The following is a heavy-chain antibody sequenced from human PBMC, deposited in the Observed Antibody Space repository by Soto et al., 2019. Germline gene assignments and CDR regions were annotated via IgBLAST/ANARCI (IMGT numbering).Heavy chain of an antibody. J-gene: IGHJ4*02. CDR2: ISYDGSNK. D-gene: IGHD4-17*01. V-gene: IGHV3-30-3*01. CDR3: CTVPSLFDY. CDR1: GFTFSSYA. Sequence: QVQLVESGGGVVQPGRSLRLSCAASGFTFSSYAMHWVRQAPGKGLEWVAVISYDGSNKYYADSVKGRFTISRDNSKNTLYLQMNSLRAEDTAVYYCCTVPSLFDYWGQGTLVTVSS.